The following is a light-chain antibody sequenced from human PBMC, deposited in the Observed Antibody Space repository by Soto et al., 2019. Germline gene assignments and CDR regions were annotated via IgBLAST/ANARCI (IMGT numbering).Light chain of an antibody. Sequence: DIVMTQSPDSLAVSPGERATLSCRASQSVSSSYLAWYQQKPGQAPRLLIYGASNRATGIPDRFSGSGSGTDFTLTISRLEPEDFAVYYCQQYGSSPITFGQGTRLEIK. J-gene: IGKJ5*01. CDR2: GAS. CDR3: QQYGSSPIT. CDR1: QSVSSSY. V-gene: IGKV3-20*01.